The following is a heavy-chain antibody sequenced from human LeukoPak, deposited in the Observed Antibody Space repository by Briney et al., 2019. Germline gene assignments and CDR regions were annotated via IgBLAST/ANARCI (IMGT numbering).Heavy chain of an antibody. D-gene: IGHD3-22*01. V-gene: IGHV1-69*13. CDR3: AGFFYDNSGDAFDI. CDR2: LIPIYGSA. CDR1: TSR. Sequence: ASVKVSCKATSRISWVRQAPGQGLEWMGGLIPIYGSANYAQKFQGRLTITSDESTRTVYMELSSLRPEDSAVHYCAGFFYDNSGDAFDIWGQGTMVTVSS. J-gene: IGHJ3*02.